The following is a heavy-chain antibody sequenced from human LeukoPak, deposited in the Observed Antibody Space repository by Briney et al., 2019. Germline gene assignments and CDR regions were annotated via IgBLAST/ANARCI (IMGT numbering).Heavy chain of an antibody. CDR2: INPNSGGT. V-gene: IGHV1-2*02. CDR1: GYTFTSYH. D-gene: IGHD5-18*01. Sequence: ASVKLACKTSGYTFTSYHVHWVRQAPGQGLEWMGWINPNSGGTNYAQKFQGRVTMTRDTSVSTAYMELNRLRSDDTGVYYCARDTTMITYWFDPWGQGTLVTVSS. CDR3: ARDTTMITYWFDP. J-gene: IGHJ5*02.